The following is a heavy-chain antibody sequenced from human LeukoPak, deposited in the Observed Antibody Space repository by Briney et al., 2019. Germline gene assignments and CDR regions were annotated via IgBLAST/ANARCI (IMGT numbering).Heavy chain of an antibody. CDR2: IYYSGST. D-gene: IGHD1-26*01. Sequence: SETLSLTCTVSGGSISSYYWSWIRQPPGKGLEWIGYIYYSGSTNYNPSLKSRVTISVHTSKNQFSLKLSSVTAADTAVYYCARDYSGSYSAFDIWGQGTMVTVSS. J-gene: IGHJ3*02. V-gene: IGHV4-59*01. CDR3: ARDYSGSYSAFDI. CDR1: GGSISSYY.